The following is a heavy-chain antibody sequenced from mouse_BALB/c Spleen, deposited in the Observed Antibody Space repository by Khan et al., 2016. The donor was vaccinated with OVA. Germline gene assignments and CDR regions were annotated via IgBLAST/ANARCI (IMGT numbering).Heavy chain of an antibody. D-gene: IGHD2-14*01. CDR3: VRDGAYHRNDGWFAY. CDR2: INPSNGYT. J-gene: IGHJ3*01. V-gene: IGHV1-4*01. CDR1: GYTLTSYT. Sequence: QIQLVQSGAELARPGASVKMSCKASGYTLTSYTIHWIKKRPGKGLEWIGYINPSNGYTNYNQKFKDKATLTTDKSSTTGNVQLNSLTADDSAIYNCVRDGAYHRNDGWFAYWGQGTLVTVSA.